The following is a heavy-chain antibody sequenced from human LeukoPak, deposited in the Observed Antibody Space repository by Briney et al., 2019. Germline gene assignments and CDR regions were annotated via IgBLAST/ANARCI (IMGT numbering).Heavy chain of an antibody. J-gene: IGHJ4*02. CDR3: ARGLGRWELYRDFDY. CDR2: ISSSSSTK. CDR1: GFTFSGYS. Sequence: PGGSLRLSCAASGFTFSGYSMNWVRQAPGKGLEWVSNISSSSSTKYYADSVKGRFTISRDNAKNSLYLQMNSLRAEDTAVYYCARGLGRWELYRDFDYWGQGTLVTVSS. V-gene: IGHV3-48*01. D-gene: IGHD1-26*01.